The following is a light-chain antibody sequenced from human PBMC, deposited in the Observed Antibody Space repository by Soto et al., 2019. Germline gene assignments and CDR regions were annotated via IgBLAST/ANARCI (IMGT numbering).Light chain of an antibody. V-gene: IGKV1-27*01. Sequence: IQMTQSPSSLSASVGDRVTITCRASQGISNYFAWYQQKPGRVPKVLIYAASTLQSGVPSRFSGSGSGTDFTLTISSLQSEDVATYYCHKYNSAPPTFGQGTKVEI. CDR3: HKYNSAPPT. CDR2: AAS. CDR1: QGISNY. J-gene: IGKJ1*01.